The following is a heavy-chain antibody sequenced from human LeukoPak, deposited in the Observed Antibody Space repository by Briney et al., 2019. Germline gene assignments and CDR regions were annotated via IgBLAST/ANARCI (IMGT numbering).Heavy chain of an antibody. CDR3: ARGVHIAAAQYGY. V-gene: IGHV4-59*01. Sequence: SETLSLTCAVYGGSFSSYYWSWIRQPPGKGLEWIGYIYYSGTTNYNPSLKSRVTISVDTSKNQFSLKLSSVTAADTAVYYCARGVHIAAAQYGYWGQGTLVTVSS. CDR1: GGSFSSYY. J-gene: IGHJ4*02. CDR2: IYYSGTT. D-gene: IGHD6-13*01.